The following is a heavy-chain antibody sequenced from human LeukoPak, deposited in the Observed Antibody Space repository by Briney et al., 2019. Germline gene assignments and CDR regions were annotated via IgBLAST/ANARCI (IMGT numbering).Heavy chain of an antibody. Sequence: GGSLRLSCAASGFTFSYYGMHWVRQALGKGLEWVAFIRYDESKKFYGDSVKGRFTISRDNSKNTLYLQMNSLRTEDTAVYYCAKSHLPNAYSGTYYCDYWGQGTLVTVSS. CDR3: AKSHLPNAYSGTYYCDY. D-gene: IGHD1-26*01. CDR2: IRYDESKK. J-gene: IGHJ4*02. V-gene: IGHV3-30*02. CDR1: GFTFSYYG.